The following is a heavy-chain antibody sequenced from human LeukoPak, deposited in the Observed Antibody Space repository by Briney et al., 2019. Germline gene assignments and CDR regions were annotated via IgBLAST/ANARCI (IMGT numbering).Heavy chain of an antibody. V-gene: IGHV4-4*07. CDR3: TRDIGSGDYVFFDS. CDR1: GASISGYY. Sequence: SETLSLACTVSGASISGYYWSWLRLPAGKGLEWIGRSYNNGSTNCNPSLKSRVTISVDTSKNQLSLRLKSVTAADTAVYYCTRDIGSGDYVFFDSWGQGTRVTVSS. D-gene: IGHD4-17*01. CDR2: SYNNGST. J-gene: IGHJ4*02.